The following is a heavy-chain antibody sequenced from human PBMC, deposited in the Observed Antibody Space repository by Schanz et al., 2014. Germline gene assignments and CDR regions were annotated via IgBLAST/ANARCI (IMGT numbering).Heavy chain of an antibody. Sequence: QGKQVQSGGEVKTPGASVKVSCKASGYTFTRSGISWVRQAPGQGLEWMGWINPNSGETNYEQKFKGRVTLTSDTSISTAYMELSGLTSDDTAVYFCARDGHSSNWRSYFFYGLDVWGQGTTVTVSS. D-gene: IGHD6-13*01. J-gene: IGHJ6*02. CDR2: INPNSGET. V-gene: IGHV1-2*02. CDR1: GYTFTRSG. CDR3: ARDGHSSNWRSYFFYGLDV.